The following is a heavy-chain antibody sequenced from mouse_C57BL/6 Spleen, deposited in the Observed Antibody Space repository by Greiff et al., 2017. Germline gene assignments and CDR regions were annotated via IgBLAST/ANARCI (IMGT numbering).Heavy chain of an antibody. CDR3: ARGSNYERPWFAY. V-gene: IGHV1-50*01. CDR2: IDPSDSYT. Sequence: VQLQQPGAELVKPGASVKLSCTASGYTFTRYWMQWVKQRPGQGLEWIGEIDPSDSYTNYNQKFKGKATLTVDTSSSTAYMQLSSLTSEDSAVYYCARGSNYERPWFAYWGQGTLVTVSA. J-gene: IGHJ3*01. CDR1: GYTFTRYW. D-gene: IGHD2-5*01.